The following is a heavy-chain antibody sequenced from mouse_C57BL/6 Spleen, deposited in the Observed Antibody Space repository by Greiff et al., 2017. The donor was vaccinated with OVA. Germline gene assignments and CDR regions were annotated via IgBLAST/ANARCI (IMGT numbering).Heavy chain of an antibody. D-gene: IGHD1-1*01. CDR2: IYPGDGDT. J-gene: IGHJ2*01. Sequence: VQLQQSGAELVKPGASVKISCKASGYAFSSYWMNWVKQRPGKGLEWIGQIYPGDGDTNYNGKFKGKATLTADKSSSTAYMQLSSLTSEHSAVYFCARIGTTAIATGDYWGQGTTLTVSS. V-gene: IGHV1-80*01. CDR3: ARIGTTAIATGDY. CDR1: GYAFSSYW.